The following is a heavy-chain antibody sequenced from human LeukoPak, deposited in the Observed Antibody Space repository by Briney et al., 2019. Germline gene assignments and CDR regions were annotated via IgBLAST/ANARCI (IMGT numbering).Heavy chain of an antibody. CDR2: INPNSGGT. J-gene: IGHJ5*02. Sequence: ASVKVSCKASGYTFTGYYMHWVRQAPGQGLEWMGRINPNSGGTNYAQKFQGRVTMTRDTSISTAYMELSRLRPDDTAVYYCARGKYDFWSGYSSWFDPWGQGTLVTVSS. CDR3: ARGKYDFWSGYSSWFDP. D-gene: IGHD3-3*01. CDR1: GYTFTGYY. V-gene: IGHV1-2*06.